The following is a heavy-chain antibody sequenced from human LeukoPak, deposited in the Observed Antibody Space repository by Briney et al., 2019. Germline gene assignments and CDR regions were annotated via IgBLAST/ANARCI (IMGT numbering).Heavy chain of an antibody. D-gene: IGHD3-10*01. J-gene: IGHJ4*02. CDR3: ARVGLGELTGVS. Sequence: SETLSLTCTVSGGSISSYYWSWIRQPPGKGLEWIGYIYYSGSTNYNPSLKSRVTISVDTSKNQFSLKLSSVTAADTAVYYCARVGLGELTGVSWGQGTLVTVSS. V-gene: IGHV4-59*01. CDR1: GGSISSYY. CDR2: IYYSGST.